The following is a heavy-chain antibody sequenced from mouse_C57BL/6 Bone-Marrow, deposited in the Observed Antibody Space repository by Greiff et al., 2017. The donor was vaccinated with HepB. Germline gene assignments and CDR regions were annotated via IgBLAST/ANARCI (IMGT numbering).Heavy chain of an antibody. V-gene: IGHV1-54*01. CDR2: INPGSGGT. D-gene: IGHD2-3*01. CDR3: ARCRWFLWYFDV. CDR1: GYAFTNYL. Sequence: QVQLKQSGAELVRPGTSVKVSCKASGYAFTNYLIEWVKQRPGQGLEWIGVINPGSGGTNYNEKFKGKATLTADKSSSTAYMQLSSLTSEDSAVYFCARCRWFLWYFDVWGTGTTVTVSS. J-gene: IGHJ1*03.